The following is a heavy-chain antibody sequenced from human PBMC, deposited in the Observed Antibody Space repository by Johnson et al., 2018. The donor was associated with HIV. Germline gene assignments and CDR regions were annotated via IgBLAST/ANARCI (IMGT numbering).Heavy chain of an antibody. CDR1: GFTFDDYA. D-gene: IGHD3-22*01. V-gene: IGHV3-9*01. CDR2: ISWNSGSI. CDR3: ASPNDSSGYVLGADAFDI. J-gene: IGHJ3*02. Sequence: VQLVESGGGLVQPGRSLRLSCAASGFTFDDYAMHWVRQAPGKGLEWVSGISWNSGSIGYADSVKGRVTISSDNSKKTLKLQMNSLRAEDPAVYYCASPNDSSGYVLGADAFDIWGQGTMVTVSS.